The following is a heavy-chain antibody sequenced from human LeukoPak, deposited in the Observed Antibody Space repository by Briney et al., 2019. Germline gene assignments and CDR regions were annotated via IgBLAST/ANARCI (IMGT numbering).Heavy chain of an antibody. D-gene: IGHD5-12*01. CDR3: ATGSGYDYSYYGMDV. J-gene: IGHJ6*02. V-gene: IGHV1-24*01. CDR1: GYTLSELS. CDR2: FHPEDAES. Sequence: ASVKVSCTVSGYTLSELSMQWMRQAPGKGREWMGGFHPEDAESVYAQKFQGRVTMTEDTSTDTAYMELSSLRSEDTAVYYCATGSGYDYSYYGMDVWGQGTTVTVSS.